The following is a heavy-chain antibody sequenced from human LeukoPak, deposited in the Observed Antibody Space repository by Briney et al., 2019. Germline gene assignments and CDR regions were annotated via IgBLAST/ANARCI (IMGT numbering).Heavy chain of an antibody. CDR1: GGSFSGYY. D-gene: IGHD3-10*01. Sequence: SETLSLTCAVYGGSFSGYYWSWIRQPPGKGLEWIGEINHSGSTNYNPSLMSRVTISVDTSKNQFSLKLSFVTAADTAVYFCARQNYGSAPLRYWGQGTLVTVSS. V-gene: IGHV4-34*01. CDR2: INHSGST. CDR3: ARQNYGSAPLRY. J-gene: IGHJ4*02.